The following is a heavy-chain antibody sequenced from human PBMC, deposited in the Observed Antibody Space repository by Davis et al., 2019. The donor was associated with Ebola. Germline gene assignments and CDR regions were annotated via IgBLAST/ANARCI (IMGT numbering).Heavy chain of an antibody. V-gene: IGHV7-4-1*02. CDR3: ARGLFLLEWLLTFGENWFDP. J-gene: IGHJ5*02. Sequence: ASVKVSCKASGYTFTSYAMNWVRQAPGQGLEWMGWINTNTGNPTYAQGFTGRFVFSLDTSVSTAYLQISSLKAEDTAVYYCARGLFLLEWLLTFGENWFDPWGQGTLVTVSS. CDR2: INTNTGNP. D-gene: IGHD3-3*01. CDR1: GYTFTSYA.